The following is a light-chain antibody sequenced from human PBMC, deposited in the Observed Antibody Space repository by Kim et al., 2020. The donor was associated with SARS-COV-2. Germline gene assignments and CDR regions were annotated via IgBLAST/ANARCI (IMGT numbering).Light chain of an antibody. V-gene: IGLV2-14*03. J-gene: IGLJ2*01. CDR2: DVS. CDR1: SSDVGDYNY. Sequence: GQSITISCTGTSSDVGDYNYVSWYQQHPGKAPKLMIYDVSKRPSGISNRFSGSKSGNTASLTISGLQAEDEAVYYCSSYTSSSTLIFGGGTRLTVL. CDR3: SSYTSSSTLI.